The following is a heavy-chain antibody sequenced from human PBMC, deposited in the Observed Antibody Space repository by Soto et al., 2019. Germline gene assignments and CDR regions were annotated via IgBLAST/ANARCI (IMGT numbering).Heavy chain of an antibody. CDR3: ARGFRNRITFVGVTSSFDI. J-gene: IGHJ3*02. V-gene: IGHV4-31*03. CDR1: GGSISSGGYY. CDR2: IYYSGST. D-gene: IGHD3-16*01. Sequence: QVQLQESGPGLVKPSQTLSLTCTVSGGSISSGGYYWSWIRQHPGKGLEWIWYIYYSGSTYYNPSLKSRFTISVDTSKNQFSLKLSSVTAADTAVYYCARGFRNRITFVGVTSSFDIWGQGTMVTVSS.